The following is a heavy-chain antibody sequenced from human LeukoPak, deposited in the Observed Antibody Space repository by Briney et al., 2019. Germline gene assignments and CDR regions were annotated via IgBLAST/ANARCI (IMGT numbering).Heavy chain of an antibody. J-gene: IGHJ4*02. CDR3: ATSGCTSCFYDY. D-gene: IGHD2-2*01. V-gene: IGHV3-21*01. Sequence: GGSLRLSCEASELTFTFYSMNWVRQPPGKGLEWVSSISGSGTYIEYADSLKGRITISRDNARNSLYLQMNSLRVEDTAVYYCATSGCTSCFYDYWGQGTLVTVSS. CDR1: ELTFTFYS. CDR2: ISGSGTYI.